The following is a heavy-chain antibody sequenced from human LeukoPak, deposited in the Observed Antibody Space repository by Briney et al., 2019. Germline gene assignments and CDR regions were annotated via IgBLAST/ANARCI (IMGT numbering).Heavy chain of an antibody. J-gene: IGHJ6*04. V-gene: IGHV3-66*01. CDR2: IYSGGST. Sequence: GGSLRLSCAASGLTVSSNYMSWVRQAPGKGLEWVSVIYSGGSTYYADSVKGRFTISRDNSKNTLYLQMNSLRAEDTAVYYCARVDFWSGQTSPPDVWGKGTTVTVSS. CDR3: ARVDFWSGQTSPPDV. CDR1: GLTVSSNY. D-gene: IGHD3-3*01.